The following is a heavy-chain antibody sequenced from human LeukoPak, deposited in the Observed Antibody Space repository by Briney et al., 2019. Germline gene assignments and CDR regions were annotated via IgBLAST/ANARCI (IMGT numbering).Heavy chain of an antibody. CDR2: ISYSGST. D-gene: IGHD3-16*01. J-gene: IGHJ3*02. V-gene: IGHV4-39*07. CDR3: ARDRSSLGDAFDI. CDR1: GGSISSSYYY. Sequence: PSETLSLTCTVSGGSISSSYYYWGWIRQPPGTGLEWIGSISYSGSTYYNPSLKSRVTISVDTSKNQFSLKLSSVTAADTAVYYCARDRSSLGDAFDIWGQGTMVTVSS.